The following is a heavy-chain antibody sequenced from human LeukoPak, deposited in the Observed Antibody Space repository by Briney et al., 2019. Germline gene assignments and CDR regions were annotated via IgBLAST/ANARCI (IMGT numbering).Heavy chain of an antibody. V-gene: IGHV3-30*19. Sequence: PGGSLRLSCAASGFTFSSYGMHWVRQSPGKGLEWVAVISYDGFNEYYADSVKGRFTISRDNSKNTLYLQMHSLRAEDTAVYYCARDGLQLIHFSFFDYWGQGTLVTVSS. D-gene: IGHD4-11*01. CDR1: GFTFSSYG. J-gene: IGHJ4*02. CDR3: ARDGLQLIHFSFFDY. CDR2: ISYDGFNE.